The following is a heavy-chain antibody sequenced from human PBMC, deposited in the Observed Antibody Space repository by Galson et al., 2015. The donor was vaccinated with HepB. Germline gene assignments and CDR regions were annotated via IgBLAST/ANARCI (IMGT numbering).Heavy chain of an antibody. V-gene: IGHV1-8*02. Sequence: SVKVSCKASGYTFTNYGINWVRQAPGQGLEWMGWMNPKSGNTGYAQKFQGRLTMTRDTSINTAYMVLSSLRSEDTAVYYCARGGLGYRSAGDDFWGQGTLVTVSS. J-gene: IGHJ4*02. D-gene: IGHD3-16*01. CDR3: ARGGLGYRSAGDDF. CDR2: MNPKSGNT. CDR1: GYTFTNYG.